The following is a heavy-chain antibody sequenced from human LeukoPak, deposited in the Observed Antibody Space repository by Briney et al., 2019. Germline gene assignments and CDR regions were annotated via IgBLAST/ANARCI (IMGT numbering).Heavy chain of an antibody. CDR3: ARPLGYKPLNAFDI. CDR1: GGSISTSSYY. CDR2: VFYSGTN. Sequence: SETLSLTCTVSGGSISTSSYYWGWIRQSPGKGLEWIGSVFYSGTNFYNPSLKSRVTMSVDTSKNQFSLSLRSVTAADTAVYYCARPLGYKPLNAFDIWGQGTLVTVSS. V-gene: IGHV4-39*01. J-gene: IGHJ3*02. D-gene: IGHD5-24*01.